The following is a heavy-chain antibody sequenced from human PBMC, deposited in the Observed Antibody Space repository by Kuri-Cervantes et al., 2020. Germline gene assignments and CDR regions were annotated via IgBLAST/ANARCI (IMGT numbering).Heavy chain of an antibody. D-gene: IGHD1-26*01. CDR2: INPNSGGT. V-gene: IGHV1-2*02. CDR1: GYTFSDYY. J-gene: IGHJ6*02. CDR3: ASPLDRSGTYFFYGLDV. Sequence: SVTVSCKASGYTFSDYYMYWIRQAPGQGLEWMGWINPNSGGTNYAQKFQGRVTMTWDTSISTAYMELRRPRSDDTAVFYCASPLDRSGTYFFYGLDVWGQGTTVTVSS.